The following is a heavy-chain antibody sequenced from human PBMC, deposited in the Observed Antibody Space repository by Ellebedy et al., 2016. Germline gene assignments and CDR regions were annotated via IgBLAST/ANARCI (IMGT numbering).Heavy chain of an antibody. CDR2: IYYSGST. J-gene: IGHJ4*02. CDR1: GGSISSYY. Sequence: SETLSLTCTVSGGSISSYYWSWIRQPPGKGLEWIGYIYYSGSTNYNPSLKSRVTISVDTSKNQFSLKLSSVTAADTAVYYCARCETGYYLNYFDYWGQGTLVTVSS. CDR3: ARCETGYYLNYFDY. D-gene: IGHD3-9*01. V-gene: IGHV4-59*08.